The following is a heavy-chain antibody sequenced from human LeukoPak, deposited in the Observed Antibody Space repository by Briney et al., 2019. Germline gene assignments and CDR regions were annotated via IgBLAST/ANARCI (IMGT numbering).Heavy chain of an antibody. D-gene: IGHD6-13*01. CDR2: IWYDGSNK. V-gene: IGHV3-33*06. Sequence: GGSLRLSCAASGFTFSSYGMHWVRQAPGKGLEWVAVIWYDGSNKYYADSVKGRFTISRDNSKNTLYLQMSSLRAEDTAVYYCAKGAAADYYYYMDVWGKGTTVTVSS. J-gene: IGHJ6*03. CDR3: AKGAAADYYYYMDV. CDR1: GFTFSSYG.